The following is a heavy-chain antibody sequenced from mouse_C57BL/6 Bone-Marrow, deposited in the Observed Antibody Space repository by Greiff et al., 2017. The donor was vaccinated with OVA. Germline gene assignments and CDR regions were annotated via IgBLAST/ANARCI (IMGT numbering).Heavy chain of an antibody. J-gene: IGHJ2*01. D-gene: IGHD1-1*01. Sequence: EVMLVESGEGLVKPGGSLKLSCAASGFTFSSYAMSWVRQTPEKRLEWVAYISSGGDYIYYADTVKGRFTISRDNARNTLYLQMSSLKSEDTAMYYCTRDGRLLYFDYWGQGTTLTVSS. V-gene: IGHV5-9-1*02. CDR1: GFTFSSYA. CDR2: ISSGGDYI. CDR3: TRDGRLLYFDY.